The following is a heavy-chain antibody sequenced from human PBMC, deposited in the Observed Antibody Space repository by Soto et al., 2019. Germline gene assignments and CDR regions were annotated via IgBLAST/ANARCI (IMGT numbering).Heavy chain of an antibody. CDR1: GYPFTGPY. J-gene: IGHJ6*02. D-gene: IGHD5-12*01. CDR3: APDYRTYSHGVDV. V-gene: IGHV1-2*02. CDR2: INPSSGGT. Sequence: AAVKCSFKASGYPFTGPYIYWLRRAPLQVLDCIVWINPSSGGTEFAEKFQGRVTVSRDTSIRTVFLELNSLTSDDTGVYFCAPDYRTYSHGVDVWAQGTAVTLSS.